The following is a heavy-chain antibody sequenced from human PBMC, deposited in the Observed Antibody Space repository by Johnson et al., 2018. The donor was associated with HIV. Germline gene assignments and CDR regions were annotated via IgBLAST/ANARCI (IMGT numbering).Heavy chain of an antibody. D-gene: IGHD4-23*01. CDR1: GFTFSSYA. CDR3: AKDVSVVTPSGSFDI. J-gene: IGHJ3*02. V-gene: IGHV3-30-3*01. Sequence: QMQLVESGGGVVQPGRSLRLSCAASGFTFSSYAMHWVRQAPGKGLEWVAVISHDGSIKYYADSVKGRFTISRDNSKNTLYLRLNSLRPEDSAVYYCAKDVSVVTPSGSFDIWGQGTMVTVSS. CDR2: ISHDGSIK.